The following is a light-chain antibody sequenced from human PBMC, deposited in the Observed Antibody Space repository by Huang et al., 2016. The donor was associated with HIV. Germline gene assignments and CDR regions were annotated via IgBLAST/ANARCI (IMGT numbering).Light chain of an antibody. CDR2: GAS. Sequence: EIVMTQSPATLSVSPGERATLSCRASQSVSSHVAWYQQKPGQAPRLRIYGASTRATGIPARFSGSGSGTEFTLTISSLQSEDFAVYYCQQYNNWPPWTFGQGTKVEVK. J-gene: IGKJ1*01. CDR1: QSVSSH. CDR3: QQYNNWPPWT. V-gene: IGKV3-15*01.